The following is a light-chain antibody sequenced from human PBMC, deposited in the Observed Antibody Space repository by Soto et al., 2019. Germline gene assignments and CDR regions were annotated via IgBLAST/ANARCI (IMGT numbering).Light chain of an antibody. Sequence: AIRMTQSPSSLSASTGDRVTITCRASQGISSYLAWYQQKPGKAPKLLIYAASTLQSGVPSRFSGSGSGTDFTLTIRCLQSEDFSTYYCQQYYRYPQITFGQGTRLEIK. CDR3: QQYYRYPQIT. V-gene: IGKV1-8*01. CDR1: QGISSY. CDR2: AAS. J-gene: IGKJ5*01.